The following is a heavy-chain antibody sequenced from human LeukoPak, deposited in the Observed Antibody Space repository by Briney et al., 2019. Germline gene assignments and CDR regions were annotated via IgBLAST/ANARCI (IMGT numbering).Heavy chain of an antibody. CDR3: ARDRRSHYYGSGTYYPDVFDI. V-gene: IGHV1-2*02. D-gene: IGHD3-10*01. J-gene: IGHJ3*02. CDR2: INPNSGGT. Sequence: ASVKVSCKASGYTFTGYYMHWVRQAPGQGLEWMGWINPNSGGTNYAQKFQGRVTMTRDTSISTAYMELSRLRSDDTAVYYCARDRRSHYYGSGTYYPDVFDIWGQGTMVTVSS. CDR1: GYTFTGYY.